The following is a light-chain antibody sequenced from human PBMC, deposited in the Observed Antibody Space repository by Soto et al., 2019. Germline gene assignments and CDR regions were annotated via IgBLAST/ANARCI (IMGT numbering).Light chain of an antibody. CDR1: QSVSSN. CDR2: GAS. V-gene: IGKV3-15*01. CDR3: QQYNNWPRT. Sequence: ETVMTQSPDTLSVSPGERVTLSCRASQSVSSNLAWYQQKPGQAPRLLIYGASTRATGIPARFSGSGSGTEFTLTISSLQSEDFAVYYCQQYNNWPRTFGQGTKVDIK. J-gene: IGKJ1*01.